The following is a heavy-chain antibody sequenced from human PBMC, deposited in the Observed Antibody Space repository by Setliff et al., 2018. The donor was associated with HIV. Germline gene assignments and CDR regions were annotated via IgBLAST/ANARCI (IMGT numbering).Heavy chain of an antibody. Sequence: SETLSLTCVVYRGSFSDYYWTWIRQPPGKGLEWIGEISPSGSTNHNPSLKSRVTISVDTSENQFSLKLSSVTAADTAVYYCARTPQEVVVVAATRPYYYYYMDVWGKGTTVTVSS. J-gene: IGHJ6*03. V-gene: IGHV4-34*01. CDR1: RGSFSDYY. CDR2: ISPSGST. CDR3: ARTPQEVVVVAATRPYYYYYMDV. D-gene: IGHD2-15*01.